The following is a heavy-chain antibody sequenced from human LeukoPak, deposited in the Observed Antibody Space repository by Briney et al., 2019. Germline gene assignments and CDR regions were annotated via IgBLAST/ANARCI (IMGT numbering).Heavy chain of an antibody. CDR3: ASHRTGDYWYFDL. Sequence: PSQTLSLTCAVSGGSISSGGYSWSWIRQPPGKGLEWIGYIYHSGSTYYNPSLKSRVTISVDRSKNQFSLKLSSVTAADTAVYYCASHRTGDYWYFDLWGRGTLVTVSS. D-gene: IGHD1-1*01. J-gene: IGHJ2*01. CDR2: IYHSGST. V-gene: IGHV4-30-2*01. CDR1: GGSISSGGYS.